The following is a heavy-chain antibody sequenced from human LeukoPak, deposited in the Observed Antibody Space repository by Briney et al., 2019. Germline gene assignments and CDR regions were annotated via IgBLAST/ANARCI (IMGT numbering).Heavy chain of an antibody. Sequence: GGSMRLSCAASGFTFSSYAVSWVRQAPGKGLEWVSAISGSGGSTYYADSVKGRFTISRDNSKNTLYLQMNSLRAEDTAVYYCAKERGYLYYGMDVWGQGTTVTVSS. D-gene: IGHD5-18*01. CDR2: ISGSGGST. V-gene: IGHV3-23*01. J-gene: IGHJ6*02. CDR1: GFTFSSYA. CDR3: AKERGYLYYGMDV.